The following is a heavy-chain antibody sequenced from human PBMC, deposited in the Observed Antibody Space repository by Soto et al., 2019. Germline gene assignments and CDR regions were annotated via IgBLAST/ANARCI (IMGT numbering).Heavy chain of an antibody. Sequence: GGSLRLSCAASGFTFSSYGMHWVRQAPGKGLEWVAVIWYDGSNKYYADSVKGRFTISRDNSKNTLYLQMNSLRAEDTAVYYCARDSGYCSGGSCYSYYYMDVWGKGTTVTVSS. CDR3: ARDSGYCSGGSCYSYYYMDV. D-gene: IGHD2-15*01. V-gene: IGHV3-33*01. CDR2: IWYDGSNK. J-gene: IGHJ6*03. CDR1: GFTFSSYG.